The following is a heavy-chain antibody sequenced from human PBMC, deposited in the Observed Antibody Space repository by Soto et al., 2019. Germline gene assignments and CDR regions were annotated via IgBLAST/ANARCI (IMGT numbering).Heavy chain of an antibody. CDR1: GFNARRYW. D-gene: IGHD5-12*01. J-gene: IGHJ4*02. CDR2: IKEDGSEI. Sequence: PGGSLRLSCAVSGFNARRYWMSWVRQAPGKGLEWVASIKEDGSEIYYLQSVRGRFAISRDSAGNALQLAMNYLSAEDTATYFCARDIGFDYVNWGQGTLVTVSS. V-gene: IGHV3-7*01. CDR3: ARDIGFDYVN.